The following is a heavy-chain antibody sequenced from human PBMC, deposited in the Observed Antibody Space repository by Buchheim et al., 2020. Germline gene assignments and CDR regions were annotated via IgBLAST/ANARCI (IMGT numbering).Heavy chain of an antibody. CDR2: IHQDGGEK. V-gene: IGHV3-7*01. Sequence: EVQLVESGGDLVQPGGSLRLSCGASGFTFSRYWMSWVRQAPGKGLEWVANIHQDGGEKYYVDSLKGRFTISRDNAQSSLFLQMNSLRVEDTAVYYCVRESQVVAPGSGRLTYYGMDVWGQGTT. CDR3: VRESQVVAPGSGRLTYYGMDV. J-gene: IGHJ6*02. CDR1: GFTFSRYW. D-gene: IGHD2-15*01.